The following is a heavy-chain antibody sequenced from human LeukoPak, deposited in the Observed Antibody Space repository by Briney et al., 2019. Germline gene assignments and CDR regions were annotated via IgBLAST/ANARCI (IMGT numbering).Heavy chain of an antibody. CDR2: ISGSGGST. Sequence: GGSLRLSCAASGFTFSDYYMSWIRQAPGKGLEWVSSISGSGGSTYYADSVKDRFTIPRDSSRNTLYLQMDSLRAEDTAVYFCAKDLSGSGAYYNSAFDMWGQGTMVTVSS. D-gene: IGHD3-10*01. CDR1: GFTFSDYY. J-gene: IGHJ3*02. CDR3: AKDLSGSGAYYNSAFDM. V-gene: IGHV3-23*01.